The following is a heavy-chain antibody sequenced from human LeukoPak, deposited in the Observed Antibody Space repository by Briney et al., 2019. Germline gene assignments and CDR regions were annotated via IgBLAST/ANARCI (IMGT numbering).Heavy chain of an antibody. J-gene: IGHJ6*04. CDR1: GFTFSSYE. D-gene: IGHD3-10*02. CDR3: AELGITMIGGV. Sequence: GALRLSCAASGFTFSSYEMNCVRQDPGKGREGVSYISSSGSTIYYADSVKGRFAISRDNAKNSLYLQMNSLRAEDTAVYYCAELGITMIGGVWGKGTTVTISS. CDR2: ISSSGSTI. V-gene: IGHV3-48*03.